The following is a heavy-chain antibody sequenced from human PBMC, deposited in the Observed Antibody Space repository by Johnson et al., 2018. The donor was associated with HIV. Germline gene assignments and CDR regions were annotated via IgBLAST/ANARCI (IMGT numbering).Heavy chain of an antibody. CDR1: GFTVSSNY. CDR3: ASDGWELRGLAAFDV. D-gene: IGHD1-26*01. J-gene: IGHJ3*01. Sequence: VQLVESGGGVARPGGSLRLSCEASGFTVSSNYMSWVRQAPGKGLEWVSVIYSGDTTYYADSVKGRFTIPRDTSKNTLYLQMNSLRPEDTAVYYCASDGWELRGLAAFDVWGQGTLVTVSS. V-gene: IGHV3-66*02. CDR2: IYSGDTT.